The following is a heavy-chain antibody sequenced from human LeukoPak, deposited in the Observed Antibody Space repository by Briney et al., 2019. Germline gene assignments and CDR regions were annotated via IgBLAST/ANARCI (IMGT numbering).Heavy chain of an antibody. J-gene: IGHJ4*02. CDR1: GFAFTSSA. CDR3: AADDGDILTAPGDY. Sequence: SVKVSCKASGFAFTSSAVQWVRQARGQRLEWIGWIVVGSGNTNYAQKFQERVTITRDMSTSTAYMELSSLRSEDTAVYYCAADDGDILTAPGDYWGQGTLVTVSS. D-gene: IGHD3-9*01. V-gene: IGHV1-58*01. CDR2: IVVGSGNT.